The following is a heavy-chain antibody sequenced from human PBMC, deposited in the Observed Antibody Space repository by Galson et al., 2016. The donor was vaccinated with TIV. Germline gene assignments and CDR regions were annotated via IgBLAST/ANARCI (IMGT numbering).Heavy chain of an antibody. V-gene: IGHV3-30*03. CDR2: VSFDRSDK. CDR1: GFTFGSYG. D-gene: IGHD6-6*01. J-gene: IGHJ4*02. CDR3: ARGFSSYYFDY. Sequence: SLRLSCAASGFTFGSYGMHWVRHGPGKGLEWLAFVSFDRSDKTYADSVKGRFTISRDNFRNTLYLQMSSLRTEDTAVYYCARGFSSYYFDYWGQGTLVTASS.